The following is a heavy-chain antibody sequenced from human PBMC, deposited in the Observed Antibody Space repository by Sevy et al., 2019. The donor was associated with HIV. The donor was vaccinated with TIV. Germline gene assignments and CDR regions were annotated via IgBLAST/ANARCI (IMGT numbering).Heavy chain of an antibody. V-gene: IGHV3-11*06. J-gene: IGHJ4*02. CDR3: ARGKVLFDY. CDR1: GFTFSDYY. CDR2: INNSSRFI. Sequence: GGSLRLSCAASGFTFSDYYMSWIRQAPGKGPEWVSYINNSSRFINYVDSGKGRLTISRDKAKNSLYLQMNSLRAGDTAVYYCARGKVLFDYWSQGTLVTVSS.